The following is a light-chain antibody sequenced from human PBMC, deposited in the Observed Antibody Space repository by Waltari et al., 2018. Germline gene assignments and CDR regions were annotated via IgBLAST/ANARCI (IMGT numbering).Light chain of an antibody. V-gene: IGLV1-47*02. CDR2: SDN. Sequence: QSVLTQPPSASGTPGPRVTIPCSGSTPNLGANLVYWYQQLPGTAPKLLIYSDNQRPSGVPDRFSDSKSGTSASLAISGLRSEDEADYYCAAWDDRVRGRVFGGGTKLTVL. J-gene: IGLJ3*02. CDR1: TPNLGANL. CDR3: AAWDDRVRGRV.